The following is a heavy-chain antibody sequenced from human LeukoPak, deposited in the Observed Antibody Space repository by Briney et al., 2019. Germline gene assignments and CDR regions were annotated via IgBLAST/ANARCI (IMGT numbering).Heavy chain of an antibody. J-gene: IGHJ5*02. D-gene: IGHD2-21*02. CDR3: ARVGQYCGGDCYRGWFDP. Sequence: PSETLSLTYTVSGGSISRSSYFWGWIRQPPGKGLEWIGSIYYSGSTYYNPSLKSRVTISVDTSKNQFSLKLSSVTAADTAVYYCARVGQYCGGDCYRGWFDPWGQGTLVTVS. CDR2: IYYSGST. CDR1: GGSISRSSYF. V-gene: IGHV4-39*07.